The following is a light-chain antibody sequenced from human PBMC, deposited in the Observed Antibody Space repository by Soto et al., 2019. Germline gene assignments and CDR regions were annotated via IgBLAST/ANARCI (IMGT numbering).Light chain of an antibody. J-gene: IGKJ1*01. V-gene: IGKV1-5*03. CDR1: QTISSW. CDR3: QQSYSTPPVT. Sequence: DIQMTQSPSTLSGSVGDRVTITCRASQTISSWLAWYQQKPGKAPKLLIYKASTLKSGVPSRFSGSGSGTDFTLTISSLQPEDFATYYCQQSYSTPPVTFGQGTKVDNK. CDR2: KAS.